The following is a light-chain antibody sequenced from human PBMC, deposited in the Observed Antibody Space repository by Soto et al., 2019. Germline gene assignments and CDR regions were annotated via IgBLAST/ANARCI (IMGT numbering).Light chain of an antibody. CDR1: QRIGGW. J-gene: IGKJ1*01. CDR3: QQYKSYSGT. CDR2: DVS. V-gene: IGKV1-5*01. Sequence: DIQMTQSPSTLSASVGDTATITCRASQRIGGWLAWHQQKPGKAPKLLIYDVSALESGIPPRFSGSGSGTDYTLTLSSLQPDDCATYYCQQYKSYSGTFGQGTKVDIK.